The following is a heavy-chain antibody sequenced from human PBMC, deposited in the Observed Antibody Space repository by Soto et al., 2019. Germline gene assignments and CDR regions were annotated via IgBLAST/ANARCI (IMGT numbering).Heavy chain of an antibody. Sequence: QVQLVQSGDEVRKPGASVKVSCKASGYTFINYGISWVRQAPGQGLEWMGWISPYTGNTHYAKKLQGRVTMTTDTTTSTAYMELTTLSSDDNYLYNWEKYSTRTSHDYWGQGTPVSVSS. D-gene: IGHD2-15*01. J-gene: IGHJ4*02. V-gene: IGHV1-18*01. CDR2: ISPYTGNT. CDR3: EKYSTRTSHDY. CDR1: GYTFINYG.